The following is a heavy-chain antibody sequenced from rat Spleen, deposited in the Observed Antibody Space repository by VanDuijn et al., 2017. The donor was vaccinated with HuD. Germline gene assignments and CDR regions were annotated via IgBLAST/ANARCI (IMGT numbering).Heavy chain of an antibody. V-gene: IGHV3-3*01. Sequence: EVQLQESGPGLVKPSQSLSLTCSVTGHSISSSYRWNWIRKFPGNRLEWMGYINSAGSTSYNPSLKSRISITRDTSKNQFFLQLNSVTTEDTATYYCASAGYNWFAYWGQGVMVTVSS. J-gene: IGHJ3*01. CDR3: ASAGYNWFAY. CDR1: GHSISSSYR. CDR2: INSAGST. D-gene: IGHD4-3*01.